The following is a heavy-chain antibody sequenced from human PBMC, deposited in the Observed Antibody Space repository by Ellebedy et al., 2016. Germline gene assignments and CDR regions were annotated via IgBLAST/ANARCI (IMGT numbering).Heavy chain of an antibody. D-gene: IGHD3-10*01. CDR3: ASRSYGSGSYYGRFDY. Sequence: GGSLRLXXAASGFTVSSNEMSWVRQAPGKGLKWVSAISGSGGSTYYADSVKGRFTISRDNSKNTLYLQMNSLRAEDTAVYYCASRSYGSGSYYGRFDYWGQGTLVTVSS. V-gene: IGHV3-23*01. J-gene: IGHJ4*02. CDR1: GFTVSSNE. CDR2: ISGSGGST.